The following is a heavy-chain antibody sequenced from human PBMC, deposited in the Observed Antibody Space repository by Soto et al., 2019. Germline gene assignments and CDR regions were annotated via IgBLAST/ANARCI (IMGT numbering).Heavy chain of an antibody. Sequence: GGSLRLSCAASGFTFSSYSMNWVRQAPGKGLEWDSYISSSSSTIYYADSVKGRFTISRDNAKNSLYLQMNSLRAEDSAVYYCARDRVGGYDFDSYWGQGTLVTVSS. CDR3: ARDRVGGYDFDSY. CDR1: GFTFSSYS. V-gene: IGHV3-48*01. D-gene: IGHD5-12*01. J-gene: IGHJ4*02. CDR2: ISSSSSTI.